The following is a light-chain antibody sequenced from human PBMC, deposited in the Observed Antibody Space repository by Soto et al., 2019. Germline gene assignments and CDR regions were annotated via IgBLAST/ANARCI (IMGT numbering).Light chain of an antibody. CDR2: DVS. V-gene: IGLV2-14*01. Sequence: QSALTQPASVSGSPGQSITISCTGTSSDVGGYNYVSWYQQHPGKAPKLIYDVSNRPSGVSNRFSGSKSGNTASLTISGLQAEDEADYYCSSYTSSSLYVFGTGTKVTVL. CDR1: SSDVGGYNY. CDR3: SSYTSSSLYV. J-gene: IGLJ1*01.